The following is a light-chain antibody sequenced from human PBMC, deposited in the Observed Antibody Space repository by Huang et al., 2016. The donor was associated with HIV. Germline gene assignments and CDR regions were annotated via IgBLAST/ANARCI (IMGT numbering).Light chain of an antibody. V-gene: IGKV3-11*01. J-gene: IGKJ4*01. CDR1: QSVSSY. Sequence: EIVLTQSPATLSLSPGERATLSCRASQSVSSYLAWYQQKHGQAPRLLIYDASNRATGITARCSDSGSGTDFTLTISSLEPEDFAVYYCQQRSNWPPLTFGGGTKVEIK. CDR3: QQRSNWPPLT. CDR2: DAS.